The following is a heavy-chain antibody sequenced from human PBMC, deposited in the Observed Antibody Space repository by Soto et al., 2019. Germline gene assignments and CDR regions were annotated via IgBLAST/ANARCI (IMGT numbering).Heavy chain of an antibody. CDR3: VRAGGAPPC. V-gene: IGHV3-30*03. CDR1: GFTFSSYG. Sequence: QVQLVESGGGVVQPGRSLRLSCAASGFTFSSYGMHWVRQAPGKGLEWVAVISYDGSNKYYADSVKGRFTISRDNSKNPLYLQMSSQRAEDTAFDYCVRAGGAPPCWGQGTLVTVSS. J-gene: IGHJ4*02. CDR2: ISYDGSNK. D-gene: IGHD2-8*02.